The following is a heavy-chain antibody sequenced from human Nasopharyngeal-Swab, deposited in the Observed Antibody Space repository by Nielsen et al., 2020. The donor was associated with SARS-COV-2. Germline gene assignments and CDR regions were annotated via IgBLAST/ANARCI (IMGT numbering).Heavy chain of an antibody. CDR1: GGSISSSSYY. CDR3: ARQYYGSGFYYPDY. CDR2: IYYSGST. D-gene: IGHD3-10*01. J-gene: IGHJ4*02. V-gene: IGHV4-39*01. Sequence: SETLSLTCTVSGGSISSSSYYWGWIRQPPGKGLEWIGSIYYSGSTYYNPSPKSRFTISVDTSKNQFSLKLSSVTAADTAVYYCARQYYGSGFYYPDYWGQGTLVTVSS.